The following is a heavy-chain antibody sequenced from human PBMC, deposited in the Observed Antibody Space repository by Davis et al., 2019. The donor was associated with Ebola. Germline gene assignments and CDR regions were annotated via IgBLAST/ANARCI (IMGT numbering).Heavy chain of an antibody. D-gene: IGHD2-2*02. V-gene: IGHV3-30*03. CDR3: ARGPGYCSSTSCYIIWPSFDY. CDR1: GFTFSSYG. CDR2: ISYDGSNK. J-gene: IGHJ4*02. Sequence: GGSLRLSCAASGFTFSSYGMHWVRQAPGKGLEWVAVISYDGSNKYYADSVKGRFTISRDNAKNSLYLQMNSLRAEDTAVYYCARGPGYCSSTSCYIIWPSFDYWGQGTLVTVSS.